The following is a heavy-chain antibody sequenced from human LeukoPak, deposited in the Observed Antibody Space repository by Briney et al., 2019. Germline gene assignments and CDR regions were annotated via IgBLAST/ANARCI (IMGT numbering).Heavy chain of an antibody. CDR3: AKFSIPFIAVENYFDY. V-gene: IGHV1-46*01. J-gene: IGHJ4*02. CDR2: INPSGGST. Sequence: ASVKVSCKASGYTFTSYYMHWVRQAPGQGLEWMGTINPSGGSTSYAQKFQGRVTMTRDMSTSTVYMELSSLRSEDTAVYYCAKFSIPFIAVENYFDYWGQGTLVTVSS. CDR1: GYTFTSYY. D-gene: IGHD6-19*01.